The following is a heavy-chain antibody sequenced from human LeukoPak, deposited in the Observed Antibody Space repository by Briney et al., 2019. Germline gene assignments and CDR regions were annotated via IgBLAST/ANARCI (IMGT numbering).Heavy chain of an antibody. Sequence: GGSLRLSCAASGFTFSSYAMSWVRQAPGKGLEWASAISGSGGSTYYADSVKGRFTISRDNSKNTLYLQMNSLRAEDTAVYYCAKGGGWQGAFDIWGQGTMVTVSS. CDR2: ISGSGGST. V-gene: IGHV3-23*01. CDR1: GFTFSSYA. D-gene: IGHD6-19*01. CDR3: AKGGGWQGAFDI. J-gene: IGHJ3*02.